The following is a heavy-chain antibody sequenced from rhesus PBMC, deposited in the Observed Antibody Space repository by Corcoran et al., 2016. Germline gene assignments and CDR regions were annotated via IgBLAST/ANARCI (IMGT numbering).Heavy chain of an antibody. D-gene: IGHD6-43*01. Sequence: QLQLQESGPGLVKPSETLSVTCAVSGGSISSSYWSWIRQAPGKGLEWIGYIYGSGSSTNYNPSLKIRVTISRDTSKNQFSLKLSSVTAADTAVYYCARRAAAFDYWGQGVLVTVSS. V-gene: IGHV4-169*01. CDR3: ARRAAAFDY. CDR1: GGSISSSY. J-gene: IGHJ4*01. CDR2: IYGSGSST.